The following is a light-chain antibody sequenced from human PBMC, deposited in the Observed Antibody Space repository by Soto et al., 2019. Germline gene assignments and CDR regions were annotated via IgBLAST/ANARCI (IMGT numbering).Light chain of an antibody. CDR1: TGAVTS. J-gene: IGLJ1*01. Sequence: VVTQEPSLTVSPGGTVTLTCGSSTGAVTSGHYPYWFQQKPGQAPVLVVYDDSDRPSGIPERFSGSNSGNTATLTINRVEPGDEADYYCQLWDSSTDHHVFGPGTKLTVL. CDR2: DDS. V-gene: IGLV3-21*02. CDR3: QLWDSSTDHHV.